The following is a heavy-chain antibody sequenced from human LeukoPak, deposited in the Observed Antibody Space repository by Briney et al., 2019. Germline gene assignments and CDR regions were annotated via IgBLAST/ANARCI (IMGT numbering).Heavy chain of an antibody. Sequence: GGSLRLSCAASGFTFINHWMSWVRQAPGKGLEWVANIKQDGTEKYYVDSVKGRFTISRDNAKNSLFLQMNSLRAEDTAVYYCAREGVIRSLEWLSYYYYMDVWGKGTTVTVSS. V-gene: IGHV3-7*01. J-gene: IGHJ6*03. CDR2: IKQDGTEK. CDR3: AREGVIRSLEWLSYYYYMDV. D-gene: IGHD3-3*01. CDR1: GFTFINHW.